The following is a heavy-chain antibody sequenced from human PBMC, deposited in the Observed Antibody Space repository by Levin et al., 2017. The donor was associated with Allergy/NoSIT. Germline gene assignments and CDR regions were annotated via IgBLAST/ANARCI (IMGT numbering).Heavy chain of an antibody. CDR1: GGSISSYY. CDR3: ARPDSSGWYWGLGY. Sequence: SETLSLTCTVSGGSISSYYWSWIRQPPGKGLEWIGYIYYTGSTNYNPSLKSRVTISVDASKNQFSLKLSSVTAADTAVYYCARPDSSGWYWGLGYWGQGTLVTVSS. V-gene: IGHV4-59*08. CDR2: IYYTGST. D-gene: IGHD6-19*01. J-gene: IGHJ4*02.